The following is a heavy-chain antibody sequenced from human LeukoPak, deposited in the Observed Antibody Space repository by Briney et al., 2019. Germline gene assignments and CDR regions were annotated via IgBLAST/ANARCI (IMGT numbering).Heavy chain of an antibody. D-gene: IGHD2-2*01. CDR1: GGSFSGYY. Sequence: PSETLSLTCAVYGGSFSGYYWSWLRQPPGKGLEWLGEINHSGSTNYNPSLKSRVTISVDTSKNQFSLKLSSVTAADTAVYYCARGVPGYCSSTSCYPFDYWGQGTLVTVSS. J-gene: IGHJ4*02. V-gene: IGHV4-34*01. CDR3: ARGVPGYCSSTSCYPFDY. CDR2: INHSGST.